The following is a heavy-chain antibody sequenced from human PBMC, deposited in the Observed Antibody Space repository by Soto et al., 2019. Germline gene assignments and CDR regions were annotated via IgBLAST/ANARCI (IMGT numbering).Heavy chain of an antibody. CDR2: ISSSSSYT. Sequence: GGSLRLSCAASGFTFSDYYMSWIRQAPGKGLEWVSYISSSSSYTNYADSVKGRFTISRDNAKNSLYLQMNSLRAEDTAVYYCARANDMVRGVIITPFRYYGMDVWGQGTTVTVSS. D-gene: IGHD3-10*01. CDR3: ARANDMVRGVIITPFRYYGMDV. V-gene: IGHV3-11*06. J-gene: IGHJ6*02. CDR1: GFTFSDYY.